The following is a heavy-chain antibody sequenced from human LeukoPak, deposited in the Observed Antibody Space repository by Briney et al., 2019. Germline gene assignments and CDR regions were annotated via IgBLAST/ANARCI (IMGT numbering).Heavy chain of an antibody. CDR3: ATSRYGSGSQMDA. V-gene: IGHV1-69-2*01. CDR1: GGTFSSYA. D-gene: IGHD3-10*01. CDR2: VDPEDGET. Sequence: GASVKVSCKASGGTFSSYAISWVRQAPGQGLEWMGRVDPEDGETIYAEKFQGRVTITADTSTDTAYMELSSLRSEDTAVYYCATSRYGSGSQMDAWGKGTTVTVSS. J-gene: IGHJ6*04.